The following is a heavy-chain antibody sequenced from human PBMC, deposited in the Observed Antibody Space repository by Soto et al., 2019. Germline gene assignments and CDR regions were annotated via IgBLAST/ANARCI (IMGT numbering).Heavy chain of an antibody. CDR2: IYPYDSET. CDR3: ARHLVGATRGNFDY. Sequence: RESLKISCKASGYSFTTYWIGWVRQMPGKGLEWMGIIYPYDSETRYSPSFQGQVTISADKSISAAYLQWSSLKASDTAMYYCARHLVGATRGNFDYWGQGTLVTVSS. CDR1: GYSFTTYW. V-gene: IGHV5-51*01. J-gene: IGHJ4*02. D-gene: IGHD1-26*01.